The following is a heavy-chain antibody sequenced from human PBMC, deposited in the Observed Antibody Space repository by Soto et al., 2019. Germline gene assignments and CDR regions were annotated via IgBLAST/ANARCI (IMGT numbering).Heavy chain of an antibody. Sequence: GSVKVCSKASGYPFTSYAMHLVRQAPGQSLEWMGWINAGNGNTKYSQKFQGRVTITRDTSASTAYMELSSLRSEDTAVYYCARGRITMVRGPGTFDIWGQGTMVTVSS. CDR3: ARGRITMVRGPGTFDI. CDR1: GYPFTSYA. D-gene: IGHD3-10*01. CDR2: INAGNGNT. J-gene: IGHJ3*02. V-gene: IGHV1-3*01.